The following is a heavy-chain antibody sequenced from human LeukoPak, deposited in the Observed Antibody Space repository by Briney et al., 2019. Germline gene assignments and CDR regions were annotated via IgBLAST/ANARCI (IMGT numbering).Heavy chain of an antibody. V-gene: IGHV3-33*01. Sequence: GRSLRLSCAASGFTFSSYGMHWVRQAPGKGLEWVAVIWYDGSNKYYADSVKGRFTISRDNSKNTLYLQMNSLRAEDTAVYYCARDPNPHDFWSGYSTYFGYWGQGTLVTVSS. D-gene: IGHD3-3*01. CDR2: IWYDGSNK. CDR1: GFTFSSYG. CDR3: ARDPNPHDFWSGYSTYFGY. J-gene: IGHJ4*02.